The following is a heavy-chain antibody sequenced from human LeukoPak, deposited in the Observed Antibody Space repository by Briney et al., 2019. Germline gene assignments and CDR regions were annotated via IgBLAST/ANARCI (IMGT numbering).Heavy chain of an antibody. D-gene: IGHD6-19*01. CDR2: IFDTENT. V-gene: IGHV4-59*01. CDR1: GGSISSYY. J-gene: IGHJ4*02. Sequence: SETLSLTCTVSGGSISSYYWSWVRQPPGKGLEWIGYIFDTENTNYNPSLKSRVTISVDTSKNQFSLKLNSVTAADTAVYYCTRGGRGAVAGKFGSWGQGTLVNVSS. CDR3: TRGGRGAVAGKFGS.